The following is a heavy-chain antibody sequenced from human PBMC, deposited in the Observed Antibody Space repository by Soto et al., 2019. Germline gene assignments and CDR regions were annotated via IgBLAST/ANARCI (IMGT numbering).Heavy chain of an antibody. Sequence: EVHLVESGGGLVQPGGSLRLSCAASGFTFSTFWMSWVRQAPGKGLEWVANIKKDGSEKYYVDSVKGRFTISRDNAENSLYLQMNSLRGEDTAVYYCARGERDFFYTVGRYYYFSDMDVWGKGTTVAVSS. D-gene: IGHD3-3*01. CDR1: GFTFSTFW. CDR3: ARGERDFFYTVGRYYYFSDMDV. CDR2: IKKDGSEK. V-gene: IGHV3-7*01. J-gene: IGHJ6*04.